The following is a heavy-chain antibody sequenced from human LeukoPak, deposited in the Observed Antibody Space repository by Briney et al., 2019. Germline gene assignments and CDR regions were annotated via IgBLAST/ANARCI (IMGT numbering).Heavy chain of an antibody. CDR1: GDTFIRYG. Sequence: EASVKVSCKASGDTFIRYGITWVRQAPGQGLEWMGYITPYNGNTKYAQKLQGRVTMTTDTSTSTVYMELRSLRSDDTAVYYCAREASSGAYNDYWGQGTLVTVSS. D-gene: IGHD1-26*01. J-gene: IGHJ4*02. CDR3: AREASSGAYNDY. CDR2: ITPYNGNT. V-gene: IGHV1-18*01.